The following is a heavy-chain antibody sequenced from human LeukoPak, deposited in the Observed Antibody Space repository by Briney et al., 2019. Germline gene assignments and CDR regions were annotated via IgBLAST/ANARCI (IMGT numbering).Heavy chain of an antibody. CDR1: GYTFTSFD. D-gene: IGHD4-17*01. J-gene: IGHJ6*02. CDR2: MDPNNGKT. Sequence: ASVKVSCKASGYTFTSFDIYWVRQATGQGLEWMGWMDPNNGKTGYAQKFQGRLTMARNTPISTAYMELSSLRSEDTAVYYCARAPYYGDYYYGMDVWGQGTTVTVSS. CDR3: ARAPYYGDYYYGMDV. V-gene: IGHV1-8*01.